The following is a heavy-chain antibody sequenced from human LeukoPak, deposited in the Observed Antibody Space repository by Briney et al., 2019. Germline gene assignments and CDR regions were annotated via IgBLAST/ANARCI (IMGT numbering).Heavy chain of an antibody. D-gene: IGHD1-26*01. CDR1: GFTFINYA. J-gene: IGHJ4*02. CDR2: ISDNGDST. Sequence: PGGSLRLSCAASGFTFINYAMCWVRQAPGKGPEWVSFISDNGDSTYYADSVKGRFTVSRDNSKNTLYLQMNSLRGEDTAIYYCAKDRPGSFDYWGQGILVTVSS. V-gene: IGHV3-23*01. CDR3: AKDRPGSFDY.